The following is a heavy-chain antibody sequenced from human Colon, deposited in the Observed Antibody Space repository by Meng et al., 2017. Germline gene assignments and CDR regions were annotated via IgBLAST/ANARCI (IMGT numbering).Heavy chain of an antibody. CDR3: AREDHYYDSSGYYYGDPLDI. CDR1: GYTFTDYA. CDR2: INTNTGNP. D-gene: IGHD3-22*01. J-gene: IGHJ3*02. Sequence: ASVKVSCKASGYTFTDYAMNWVRQAPGQGLEWMGWINTNTGNPTYAQGFAGRFVFSLDTSVSTAYLQISSLKAEDTAVYYCAREDHYYDSSGYYYGDPLDIWGQGTMVTVSS. V-gene: IGHV7-4-1*02.